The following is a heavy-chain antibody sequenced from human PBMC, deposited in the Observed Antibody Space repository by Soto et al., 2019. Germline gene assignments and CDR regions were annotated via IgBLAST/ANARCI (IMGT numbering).Heavy chain of an antibody. CDR2: IYWDDDK. J-gene: IGHJ4*02. CDR3: AHATWIGDPFDY. V-gene: IGHV2-5*02. D-gene: IGHD3-10*01. CDR1: GFSLSTGGVG. Sequence: QVMLRESGPTLVKPTQTLTLTCTFSGFSLSTGGVGVGWIRQPPGKALEWLALIYWDDDKRYSPSLKSRLTITKDTSKNHVVLTMTNMHPVDTGTYYCAHATWIGDPFDYWGQGTLVTVSS.